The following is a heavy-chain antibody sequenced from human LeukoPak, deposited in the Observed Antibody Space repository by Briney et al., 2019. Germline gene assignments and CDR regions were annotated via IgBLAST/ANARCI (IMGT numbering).Heavy chain of an antibody. V-gene: IGHV1-18*01. J-gene: IGHJ5*02. CDR1: GYTFTSYG. Sequence: ASVKVSCKASGYTFTSYGISWVRQAPGQGLEWMGWISAYNGNTNCAQKLQGRVTMTTDTSTSTAYMELRSLRSDDTAVYYCPRVGSMVRGGSRFDPWGQGTLVTVSS. CDR3: PRVGSMVRGGSRFDP. D-gene: IGHD3-10*01. CDR2: ISAYNGNT.